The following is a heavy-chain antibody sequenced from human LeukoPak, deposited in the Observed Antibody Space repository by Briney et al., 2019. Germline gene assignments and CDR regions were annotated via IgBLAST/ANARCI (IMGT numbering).Heavy chain of an antibody. CDR1: GYSFTSYW. CDR2: IDPSDSYT. Sequence: GESLRISCKGSGYSFTSYWISWVRQMPGKGLEWMGRIDPSDSYTNYSPSFQGHVTISADKSISTAYLQWSSLKASDTAMYYCARATLIAAAGQYNWFDPWGRGTLVTVSS. J-gene: IGHJ5*02. D-gene: IGHD6-13*01. CDR3: ARATLIAAAGQYNWFDP. V-gene: IGHV5-10-1*01.